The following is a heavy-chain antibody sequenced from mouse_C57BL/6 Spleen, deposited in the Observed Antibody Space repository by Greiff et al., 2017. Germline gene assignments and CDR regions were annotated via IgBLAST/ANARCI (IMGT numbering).Heavy chain of an antibody. CDR1: GYTFTDYE. J-gene: IGHJ2*01. Sequence: VQRVESGAELVRPGASVTLSCKASGYTFTDYEMHWVKQTPVHGLEWIGAIDPETGGTAYNQKFKGKAILTADKSSSTAYMELRSLTSEDSAVYYCTRQDYWGQGTTLTVSS. CDR3: TRQDY. CDR2: IDPETGGT. V-gene: IGHV1-15*01.